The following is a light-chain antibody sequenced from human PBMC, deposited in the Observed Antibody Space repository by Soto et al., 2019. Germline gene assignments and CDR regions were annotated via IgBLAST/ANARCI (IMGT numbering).Light chain of an antibody. CDR1: QSLLYSDGNTY. J-gene: IGKJ1*01. CDR2: KVS. V-gene: IGKV2-30*01. Sequence: DVVMTQSPLSLPVTLGQPASISCRSSQSLLYSDGNTYLIWFQQRPGQSPRRLIYKVSNRDSGVPDRFSGSGSGTDFTLRISRVEAEDVGAYYCMQATHWPPPFGKGNKVDIK. CDR3: MQATHWPPP.